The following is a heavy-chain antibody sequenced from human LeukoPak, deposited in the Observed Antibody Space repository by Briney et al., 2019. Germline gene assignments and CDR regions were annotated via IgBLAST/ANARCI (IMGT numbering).Heavy chain of an antibody. CDR1: GYPFSNYD. Sequence: ASVKVSCKASGYPFSNYDINWVRQATGQGLEWTGWMNPNSGNTDYAQKFQGRVTITRNTSISTAYMELSSLRSEDTAVYYCARGRATVTTHWVDPWGQGTLVTVSS. D-gene: IGHD4-11*01. J-gene: IGHJ5*02. V-gene: IGHV1-8*01. CDR3: ARGRATVTTHWVDP. CDR2: MNPNSGNT.